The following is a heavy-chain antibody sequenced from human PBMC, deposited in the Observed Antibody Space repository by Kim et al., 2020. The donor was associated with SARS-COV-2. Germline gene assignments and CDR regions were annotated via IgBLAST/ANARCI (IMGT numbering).Heavy chain of an antibody. V-gene: IGHV1-69*01. CDR2: FGTA. J-gene: IGHJ4*02. CDR3: ARVTAGDY. D-gene: IGHD6-13*01. Sequence: FGTANYAQKFQGRVTITADESTSTAYMELSSLRSEDTAVYYCARVTAGDYWGQGTLVTVSS.